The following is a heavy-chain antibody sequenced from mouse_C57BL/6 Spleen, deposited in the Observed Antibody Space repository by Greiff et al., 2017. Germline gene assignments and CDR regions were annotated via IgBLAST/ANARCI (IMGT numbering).Heavy chain of an antibody. D-gene: IGHD1-1*01. Sequence: QVQLQQPGAELVRPGSSAKLSCKASGYTFTSYWMHWVKQRPIQGLEWIGNIDPSDSETHYNQKFKDKATLTVDKSSSTAYMQLSSLTSEDSAVYYCARGSSYGSWFAYWGQGTLVTVSA. V-gene: IGHV1-52*01. CDR3: ARGSSYGSWFAY. CDR1: GYTFTSYW. J-gene: IGHJ3*01. CDR2: IDPSDSET.